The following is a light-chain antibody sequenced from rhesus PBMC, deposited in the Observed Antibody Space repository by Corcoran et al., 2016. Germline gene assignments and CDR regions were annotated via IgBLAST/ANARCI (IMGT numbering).Light chain of an antibody. CDR1: QGISSW. J-gene: IGKJ3*01. V-gene: IGKV1-21*01. CDR3: QQYNSAPFT. Sequence: DIQMTQSPSSLSASVGDRVTITCRASQGISSWLAWYQQKPGKAPNPLIYKASSLQSGVPSRFRGSGSWTYFTLTISSLQPEDFATYYCQQYNSAPFTFGPGTKLDIK. CDR2: KAS.